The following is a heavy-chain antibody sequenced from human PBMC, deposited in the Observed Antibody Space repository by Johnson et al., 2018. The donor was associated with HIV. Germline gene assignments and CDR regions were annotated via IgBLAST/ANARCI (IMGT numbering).Heavy chain of an antibody. J-gene: IGHJ3*02. D-gene: IGHD6-13*01. CDR3: ARVTLVLDI. V-gene: IGHV3-30*04. Sequence: QMQLVESGGGVVQPGGSLRLSCAASGFTFSSYAMHWVRQAPGKGLEWVAVISYDGSNKYYADSVKGRFTISRDNSKNTLYLQMNSLRAEDTAVYYCARVTLVLDIWGQGTMVTVSS. CDR1: GFTFSSYA. CDR2: ISYDGSNK.